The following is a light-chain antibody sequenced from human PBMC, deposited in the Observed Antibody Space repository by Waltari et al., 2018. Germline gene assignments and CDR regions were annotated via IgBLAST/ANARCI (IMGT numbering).Light chain of an antibody. CDR2: EVN. Sequence: QSALTQPPSVSGSPGQSVTISCTGTSSDIGTYNRVSWYQQPPGTAPKLMLYEVNNLPSGVPVRFSGSKSGNTASLTISGLQAEDEADYYCSSYARNTYVFGTGTKVTVL. J-gene: IGLJ1*01. CDR1: SSDIGTYNR. CDR3: SSYARNTYV. V-gene: IGLV2-18*02.